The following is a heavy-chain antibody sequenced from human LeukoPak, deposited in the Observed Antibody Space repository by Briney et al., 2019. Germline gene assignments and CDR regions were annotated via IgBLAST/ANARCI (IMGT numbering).Heavy chain of an antibody. CDR3: ARAPKSRLVGVAKGPFDP. J-gene: IGHJ5*02. Sequence: GGSPRLSCEASEFTFSRYWMSWVRQAPGKGLEWVANIKQDGSEKNYVDSVKGRFTISRDNDKNSLYLQMNSLRAEDTAVYYCARAPKSRLVGVAKGPFDPWGQGTLVTVSS. CDR1: EFTFSRYW. D-gene: IGHD1-26*01. CDR2: IKQDGSEK. V-gene: IGHV3-7*03.